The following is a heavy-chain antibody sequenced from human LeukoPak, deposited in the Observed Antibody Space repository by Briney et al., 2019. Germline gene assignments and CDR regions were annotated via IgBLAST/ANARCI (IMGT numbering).Heavy chain of an antibody. CDR1: GGSISSSIYY. J-gene: IGHJ4*02. Sequence: SETLSLTCTVSGGSISSSIYYWGWIRQPPGKGLEWIGSICHSGSTYYDSSLRSRVPISVDTSKNQFPLKVSSVTAADPAVYYCARYSENSYFDYWGQGTLVTVSS. CDR2: ICHSGST. D-gene: IGHD1-26*01. CDR3: ARYSENSYFDY. V-gene: IGHV4-39*01.